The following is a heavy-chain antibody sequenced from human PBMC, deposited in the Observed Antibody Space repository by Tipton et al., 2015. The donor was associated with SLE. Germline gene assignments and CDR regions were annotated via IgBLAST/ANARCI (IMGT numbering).Heavy chain of an antibody. J-gene: IGHJ4*02. V-gene: IGHV3-74*01. CDR1: GFTFSSYW. CDR2: INSDGSST. D-gene: IGHD4-17*01. CDR3: ATAATLTDFNGDYVYLAY. Sequence: SLRLSCAASGFTFSSYWMHWVRQAPGKGLVWVSRINSDGSSTSYVDSVKGRFTISRDNAKNTLYLQMNSLRPEDTAMYYCATAATLTDFNGDYVYLAYWGQGTLVTVSS.